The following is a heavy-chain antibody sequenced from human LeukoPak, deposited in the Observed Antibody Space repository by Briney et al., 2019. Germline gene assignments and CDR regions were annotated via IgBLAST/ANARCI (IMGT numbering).Heavy chain of an antibody. CDR3: ATVRSNYYYYYMDV. D-gene: IGHD1-14*01. V-gene: IGHV3-7*01. CDR1: GFTLSSHW. Sequence: GGSLRLSCAASGFTLSSHWMTWVRQAPGKGLEWVANIKQDGSEKYYVDSVKGRFTISRDNAKNSLYLQMNSLRAEDTAVYYCATVRSNYYYYYMDVWGKGTTVTVSS. J-gene: IGHJ6*03. CDR2: IKQDGSEK.